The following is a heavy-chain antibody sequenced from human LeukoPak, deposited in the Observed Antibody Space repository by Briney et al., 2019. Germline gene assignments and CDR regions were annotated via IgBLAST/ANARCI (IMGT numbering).Heavy chain of an antibody. V-gene: IGHV3-9*01. D-gene: IGHD3-22*01. CDR2: ISWNSGSI. Sequence: GGSLRLSCAASGFTFDDYAMHWVRQAPGKGLEWVSGISWNSGSIGYADSVKGRFTISRDNAKNSLYLQMNSLRAEDTALYYCARRGIYYDSGGYSPDAFDIWGQGTMVTVSS. CDR1: GFTFDDYA. J-gene: IGHJ3*02. CDR3: ARRGIYYDSGGYSPDAFDI.